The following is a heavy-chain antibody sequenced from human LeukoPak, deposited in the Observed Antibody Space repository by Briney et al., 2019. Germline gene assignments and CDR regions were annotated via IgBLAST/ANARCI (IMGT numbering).Heavy chain of an antibody. Sequence: SETLSLTCAVYGGSFSGYYWSWIRQPPGKGLEWIGEINHSGSTNYNPSLKSRVTISVDTSKNQFSLKLSSVTAADTAVYYCARGRVWLRSFDYWGRGTLVTVSS. D-gene: IGHD5-18*01. V-gene: IGHV4-34*01. J-gene: IGHJ4*02. CDR3: ARGRVWLRSFDY. CDR1: GGSFSGYY. CDR2: INHSGST.